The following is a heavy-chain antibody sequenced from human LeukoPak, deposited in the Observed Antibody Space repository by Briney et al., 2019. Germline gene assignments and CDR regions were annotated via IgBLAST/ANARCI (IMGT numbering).Heavy chain of an antibody. CDR1: GGTFSSYA. CDR2: IIPIFGTA. D-gene: IGHD6-13*01. CDR3: ARASLSAGNFDY. Sequence: ASVKVSCKASGGTFSSYAISWVREAPGQGLEWMGGIIPIFGTANYAQKFQGRVTITTDESTSTAYMELSSLRSEDTAVYYCARASLSAGNFDYWGQGTLVTVSS. J-gene: IGHJ4*02. V-gene: IGHV1-69*05.